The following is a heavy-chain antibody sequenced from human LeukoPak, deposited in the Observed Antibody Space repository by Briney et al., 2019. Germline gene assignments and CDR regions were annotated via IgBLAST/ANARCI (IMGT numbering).Heavy chain of an antibody. J-gene: IGHJ4*02. CDR3: ARVRGKHPGGYEFDY. Sequence: ASVKVSCKASGYLFTSYGISWVRQAPGQGLEWMGWISAYNGNTNYAQKLQGRVTMTTDTSTSTAYMELRSLRPDDTAVYYCARVRGKHPGGYEFDYWGQGTLVTVSS. CDR2: ISAYNGNT. D-gene: IGHD5-12*01. CDR1: GYLFTSYG. V-gene: IGHV1-18*01.